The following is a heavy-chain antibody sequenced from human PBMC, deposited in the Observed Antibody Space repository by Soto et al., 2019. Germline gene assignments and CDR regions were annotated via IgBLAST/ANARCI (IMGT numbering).Heavy chain of an antibody. CDR1: GCSFTSCVYD. D-gene: IGHD3-10*01. J-gene: IGHJ5*02. Sequence: PSEAPSLTSSLSGCSFTSCVYDGNWIRQHPGHGLEWRVYIYYGGITYYNPSLKSRITISVDTSKNQFSPKLSSAPAADTAMYYCARGIWVRGIIGFNWFDPWGQGTLVTVSS. CDR2: IYYGGIT. V-gene: IGHV4-31*03. CDR3: ARGIWVRGIIGFNWFDP.